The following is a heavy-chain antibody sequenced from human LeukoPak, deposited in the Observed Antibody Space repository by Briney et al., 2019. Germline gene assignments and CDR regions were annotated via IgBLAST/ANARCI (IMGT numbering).Heavy chain of an antibody. CDR3: ARGATMGLFGSSLGPLDY. CDR1: GGSISSSSYY. CDR2: IYYSGST. D-gene: IGHD7-27*01. V-gene: IGHV4-39*07. J-gene: IGHJ4*02. Sequence: PSETLSLTCTVSGGSISSSSYYWGWIRQPPGKGLEWIGSIYYSGSTYYNPSLKSRVTISVDTSKNQFSLRLTSVTAADTAMYYCARGATMGLFGSSLGPLDYWGQGTLVTVSS.